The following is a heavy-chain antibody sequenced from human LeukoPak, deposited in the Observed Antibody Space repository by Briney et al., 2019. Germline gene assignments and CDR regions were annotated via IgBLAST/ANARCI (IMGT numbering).Heavy chain of an antibody. J-gene: IGHJ4*02. D-gene: IGHD3-22*01. CDR1: GGSLSSSNW. CDR3: ARDYSPYYYDSSGYRD. CDR2: IYHSGST. Sequence: PSGTLSLTCAVSGGSLSSSNWWSWVRQPPGKGLEWIGEIYHSGSTNYNPSLKSRVTISVDKSKNQFSLKLSSATAADTAVYYCARDYSPYYYDSSGYRDWGQGTLVTVSS. V-gene: IGHV4-4*02.